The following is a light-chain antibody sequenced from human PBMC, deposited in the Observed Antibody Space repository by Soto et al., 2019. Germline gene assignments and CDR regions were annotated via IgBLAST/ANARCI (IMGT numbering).Light chain of an antibody. CDR2: EVT. CDR1: SSDIGGYNY. Sequence: QSVLTQPASVSGSPGQTITISCTGTSSDIGGYNYVSWYQQHPGKAPKLIIYEVTNRPSGVSHRFSGSKSGNTAFLTISGLQAEEETDYHCSSYRTSNTYVFGTGTKVTVL. J-gene: IGLJ1*01. V-gene: IGLV2-14*01. CDR3: SSYRTSNTYV.